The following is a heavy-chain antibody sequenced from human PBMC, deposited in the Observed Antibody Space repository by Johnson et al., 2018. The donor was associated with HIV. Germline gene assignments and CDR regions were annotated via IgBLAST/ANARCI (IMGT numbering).Heavy chain of an antibody. V-gene: IGHV3-33*06. J-gene: IGHJ3*02. D-gene: IGHD6-13*01. Sequence: QVQLVESGGGLVKPGGSLRLSCAASGFTFSSYGMHWVRQAPGKGLEWVAVIWYDGSNKYYADSVEDRFTISRDNSKNTLYLQMNSLRAEDTAVYYCAKDRDSSSWYGYDAFDIWGQGTMVTVSS. CDR3: AKDRDSSSWYGYDAFDI. CDR2: IWYDGSNK. CDR1: GFTFSSYG.